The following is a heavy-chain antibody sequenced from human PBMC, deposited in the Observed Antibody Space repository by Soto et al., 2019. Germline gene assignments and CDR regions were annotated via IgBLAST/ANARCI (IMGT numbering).Heavy chain of an antibody. CDR2: ISGNSGNT. V-gene: IGHV3-23*01. CDR1: GFTSSTYW. CDR3: AKVPLSRSYFDY. Sequence: GGSLRLSCAASGFTSSTYWMSWVRQAPGKGLEWVSSISGNSGNTYFADSVKGRFTISRDNSKNTLYLQLNSLRADDTAVYYCAKVPLSRSYFDYWGQGTLVTVSS. D-gene: IGHD3-10*01. J-gene: IGHJ4*02.